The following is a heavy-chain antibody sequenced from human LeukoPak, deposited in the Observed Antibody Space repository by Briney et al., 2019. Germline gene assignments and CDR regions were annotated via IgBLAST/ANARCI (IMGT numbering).Heavy chain of an antibody. CDR1: GFTFSSYG. CDR2: INHSGST. J-gene: IGHJ4*02. D-gene: IGHD3-3*01. V-gene: IGHV4-34*01. CDR3: ARGHFWSGYFDY. Sequence: KPGGSLRLSCAASGFTFSSYGMHWVRQPPGKGLEWIGEINHSGSTNYNPSLKSRVTISVDTSKNQFSLKLSSVTAADTAVYYCARGHFWSGYFDYWGQGTLVTVSS.